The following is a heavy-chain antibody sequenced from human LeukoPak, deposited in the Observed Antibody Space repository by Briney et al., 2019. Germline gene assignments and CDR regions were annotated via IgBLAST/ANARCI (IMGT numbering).Heavy chain of an antibody. Sequence: SETLSLTCTVSGGSISSGDYYWSWIRQPPGKGLEWIGYIYYSGSTYYNPSPKSRVTISVDTSKNQFSLKLSSVTAADTAVYYCARVDYTIFGVVIIRAFDIWGQGTMVTVSS. CDR3: ARVDYTIFGVVIIRAFDI. CDR2: IYYSGST. CDR1: GGSISSGDYY. V-gene: IGHV4-30-4*08. J-gene: IGHJ3*02. D-gene: IGHD3-3*01.